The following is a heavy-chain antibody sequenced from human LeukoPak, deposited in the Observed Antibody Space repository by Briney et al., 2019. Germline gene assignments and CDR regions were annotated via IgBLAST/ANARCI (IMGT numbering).Heavy chain of an antibody. CDR1: GYTFTSYS. Sequence: AXXXXSCKASGYTFTSYSISWVRQAPGQGLEGMGWISAYNGNTNYAQKLQGRVTMTTDTSTSTAYMELRSLISDDTAVYYCARGIGSSGPVCWFDPWGQGNLVTVSS. V-gene: IGHV1-18*01. J-gene: IGHJ5*02. D-gene: IGHD6-6*01. CDR3: ARGIGSSGPVCWFDP. CDR2: ISAYNGNT.